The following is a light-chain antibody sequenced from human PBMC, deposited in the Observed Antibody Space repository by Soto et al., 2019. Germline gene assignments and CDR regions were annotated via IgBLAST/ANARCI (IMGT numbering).Light chain of an antibody. CDR2: STS. Sequence: QAVVTQEPSLTVSPGGTVTLTCASSTGAVTSGYYPSWFQQKPGQAPRALIYSTSNKQPLTPVRFSGSLLGGKAALTLSGVQPEDEAAYYCLIYYGGAQLFGGGTKLTVL. V-gene: IGLV7-43*01. CDR3: LIYYGGAQL. J-gene: IGLJ2*01. CDR1: TGAVTSGYY.